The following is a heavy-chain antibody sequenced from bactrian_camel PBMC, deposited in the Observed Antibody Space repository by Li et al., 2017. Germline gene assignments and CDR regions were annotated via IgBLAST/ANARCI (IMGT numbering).Heavy chain of an antibody. CDR3: AAQPFGDCSGGVRESDFGF. CDR2: IGSDHTP. J-gene: IGHJ6*01. D-gene: IGHD2*01. Sequence: HVQLVESGGGLVQVGESLTLSCAATGSIFESCGMAWFRQAPGTEREGVARIGSDHTPTYADSVKGRFAISRDNRGMTLYLQMNSLKPEDTAMYYCAAQPFGDCSGGVRESDFGFWGRGPRSPSP. V-gene: IGHV3S55*01. CDR1: GSIFESCG.